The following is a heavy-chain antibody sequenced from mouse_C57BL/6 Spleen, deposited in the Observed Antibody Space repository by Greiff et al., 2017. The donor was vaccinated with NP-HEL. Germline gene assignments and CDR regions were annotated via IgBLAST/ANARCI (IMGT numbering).Heavy chain of an antibody. D-gene: IGHD1-1*01. J-gene: IGHJ1*03. V-gene: IGHV1-59*01. Sequence: VQLQQPGAELVRPGTSVKLSCKASGYTFTSYWMHWVKQRPGQGLEWIGVIDPSDSYTNYNQKFKGKATLTVDTSSSTAYMQLSSLTSEDSAVYYCARKWYYYGSSYRYFDVWGTGTTVTVSS. CDR3: ARKWYYYGSSYRYFDV. CDR2: IDPSDSYT. CDR1: GYTFTSYW.